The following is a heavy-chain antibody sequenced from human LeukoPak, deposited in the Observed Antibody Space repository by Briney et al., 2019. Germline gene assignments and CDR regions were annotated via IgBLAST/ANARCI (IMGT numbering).Heavy chain of an antibody. CDR2: INHSGST. Sequence: SETLSLTCAVYGGSLSGYYWSWIRQPPGKGLEWIGEINHSGSTNYNPSLKSRVTISVDTSKNQFSLKLSSVTAADTAVYYCARFYDNIYYYYGMDVWGQGTTVTVSS. J-gene: IGHJ6*02. D-gene: IGHD3-9*01. CDR3: ARFYDNIYYYYGMDV. V-gene: IGHV4-34*01. CDR1: GGSLSGYY.